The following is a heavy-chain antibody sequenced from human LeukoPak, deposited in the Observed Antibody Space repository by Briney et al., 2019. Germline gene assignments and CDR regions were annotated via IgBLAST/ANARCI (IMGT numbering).Heavy chain of an antibody. Sequence: PSETLSLTCTVSGYSISSGYYWGWIRQPPGKGLEWIGYIYYSGSTNYNPSLKSRVTISVDTSKNQFSLKLSSVTAADTAVYYCASEAVAGTRGFDYWGQGTLVTVSS. CDR1: GYSISSGYY. CDR3: ASEAVAGTRGFDY. CDR2: IYYSGST. J-gene: IGHJ4*02. V-gene: IGHV4-61*01. D-gene: IGHD6-19*01.